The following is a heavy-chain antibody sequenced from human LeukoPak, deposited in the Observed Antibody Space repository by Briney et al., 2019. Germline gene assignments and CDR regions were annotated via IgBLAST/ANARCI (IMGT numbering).Heavy chain of an antibody. V-gene: IGHV1-69*01. Sequence: EASVKVSCKASGGTFSSYASSWVRQAPGQGLEWMGGIIPIFGTANYAQKFQGRVTITADESTSTAYMELSSLRSEDTAVYYCAREGSPIVVVPAAMGDGWFDPWGQGTLVTVSS. CDR1: GGTFSSYA. CDR3: AREGSPIVVVPAAMGDGWFDP. CDR2: IIPIFGTA. J-gene: IGHJ5*02. D-gene: IGHD2-2*01.